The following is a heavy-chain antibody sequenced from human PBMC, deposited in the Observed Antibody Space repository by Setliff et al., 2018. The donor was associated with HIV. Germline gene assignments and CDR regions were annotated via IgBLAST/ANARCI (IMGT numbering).Heavy chain of an antibody. J-gene: IGHJ4*02. CDR1: GPSLSTGHH. Sequence: PSETLSLTCSVSGPSLSTGHHWGWIRQTPEKGLEWIGSSSDTGNAHYNPSLKSRVTISVDTSKNQFSLKLSSVTAADTAVYYCAGRSGWSLDYWGQGTLVTVSS. CDR2: SSDTGNA. CDR3: AGRSGWSLDY. D-gene: IGHD6-19*01. V-gene: IGHV4-38-2*02.